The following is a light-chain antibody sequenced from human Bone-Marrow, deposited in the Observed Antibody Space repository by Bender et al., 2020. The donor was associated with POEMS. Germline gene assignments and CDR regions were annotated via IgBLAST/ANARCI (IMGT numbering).Light chain of an antibody. J-gene: IGLJ3*02. CDR2: SCH. CDR1: SSNIGAHA. Sequence: QSVLTQPPSASGTPGQRVTISCSGGSSNIGAHAVNWYQHLPGAAPKLLIHSCHRGPSEVPDRFSGSRSGPSASLAISGLQSEDEADYYCAVWDDSLNGWVFGGGTKLTVL. V-gene: IGLV1-44*01. CDR3: AVWDDSLNGWV.